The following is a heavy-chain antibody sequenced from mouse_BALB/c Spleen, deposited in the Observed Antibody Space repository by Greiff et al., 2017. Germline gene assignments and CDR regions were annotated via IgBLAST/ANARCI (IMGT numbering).Heavy chain of an antibody. CDR2: IDPANGNT. J-gene: IGHJ2*01. V-gene: IGHV14-3*02. CDR1: GFNIKDTY. CDR3: AGGSGDEMMDD. Sequence: VQLQQSGAELVKPGASVKLSCTASGFNIKDTYMHWVKQRPEQGLEWIGRIDPANGNTKYDPKFQGKATITADTSSNTAYLQLSSLTSEDTAVYYCAGGSGDEMMDDWGQGTTVTVSS. D-gene: IGHD2-3*01.